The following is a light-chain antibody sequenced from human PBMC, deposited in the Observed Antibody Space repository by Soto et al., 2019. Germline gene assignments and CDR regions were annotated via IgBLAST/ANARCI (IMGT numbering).Light chain of an antibody. CDR3: QSYDSSLSVV. J-gene: IGLJ3*02. CDR2: GNS. V-gene: IGLV1-40*01. CDR1: SSNIGAGYD. Sequence: QSVLTQPPSVSGAPGQRVTISCTGSSSNIGAGYDVHWYQQLPVTAPKLLIYGNSNRPSGVPDRFSGSKSGTSASLAITGLQAGDEADYYCQSYDSSLSVVFGGGTKLTVL.